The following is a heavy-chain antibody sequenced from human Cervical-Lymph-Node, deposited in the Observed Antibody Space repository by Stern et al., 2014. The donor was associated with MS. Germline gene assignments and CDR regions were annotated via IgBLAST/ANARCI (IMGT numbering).Heavy chain of an antibody. V-gene: IGHV1-69*01. J-gene: IGHJ4*02. CDR3: ARELSQVLVY. CDR2: IIPLFGTA. Sequence: DQLVESGAEVKKPGSSVKVSCKASGGTFSSSTISWVRQAPGQGLDWMGGIIPLFGTANYAQKFQGRVTITADESTSTAYMELSSLRSEDTAVYYCARELSQVLVYWGQGTLVTVSS. CDR1: GGTFSSST.